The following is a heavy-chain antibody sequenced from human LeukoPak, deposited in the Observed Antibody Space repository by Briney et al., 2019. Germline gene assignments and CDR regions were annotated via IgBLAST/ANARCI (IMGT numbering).Heavy chain of an antibody. Sequence: PGGSLRLSCAASGFTFSTYGMHWVRQAPGKGLEGVAVTAFNGSNNDYVTSYANSVKGRFTISRDNSKNTLYLQMSSLRAEDTADCASVYSYGWFDYWGQGTLVTVSS. J-gene: IGHJ5*01. CDR1: GFTFSTYG. V-gene: IGHV3-30*03. CDR3: VYSYGWFDY. D-gene: IGHD5-18*01. CDR2: TAFNGSNNDYVT.